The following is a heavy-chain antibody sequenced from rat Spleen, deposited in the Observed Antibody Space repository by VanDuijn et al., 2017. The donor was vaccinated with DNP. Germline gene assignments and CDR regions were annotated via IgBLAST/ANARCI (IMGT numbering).Heavy chain of an antibody. CDR2: IQSGGTT. V-gene: IGHV2-19*01. Sequence: QVQLKESGPGMVQPSQTLSLTCTVSGFSLTDYSVHWVRQSSGKGLEWMGRIQSGGTTDYNSPFKSRLTISRDTSKSQVFLKMNSVQSEDTAMYFCARDSGIKADWGQGTLVTVSS. CDR1: GFSLTDYS. D-gene: IGHD1-1*01. CDR3: ARDSGIKAD. J-gene: IGHJ3*01.